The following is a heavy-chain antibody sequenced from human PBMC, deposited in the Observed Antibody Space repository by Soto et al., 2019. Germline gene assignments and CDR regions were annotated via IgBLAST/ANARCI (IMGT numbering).Heavy chain of an antibody. J-gene: IGHJ4*02. CDR3: ARGLGYYGSGGQYYFDY. CDR1: GGSFSGYY. D-gene: IGHD3-10*01. V-gene: IGHV4-34*01. CDR2: INHSGST. Sequence: QVQLQQWGAGLLKPSETLSLTCAVYGGSFSGYYWCWIRQPPGKGLEWIGEINHSGSTNYNPSLKSRVTISVDTSKNQFSLKLSSVTAADTAVYYCARGLGYYGSGGQYYFDYWGQGTLVTVSS.